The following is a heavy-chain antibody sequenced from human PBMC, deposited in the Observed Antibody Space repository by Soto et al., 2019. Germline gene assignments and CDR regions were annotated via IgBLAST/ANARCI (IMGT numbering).Heavy chain of an antibody. J-gene: IGHJ6*02. D-gene: IGHD1-26*01. V-gene: IGHV3-30*18. CDR3: AKEQYYLLNYYYAMDV. CDR1: GFSFSSYG. CDR2: ISYDGSNK. Sequence: GGSLRLSCVVSGFSFSSYGMHWVRQAPGKGLEWVAVISYDGSNKYYADSVKGRFTISRDNSKNTLYVQMNSLRVEDTAVYYCAKEQYYLLNYYYAMDVWGQGTTVTVSS.